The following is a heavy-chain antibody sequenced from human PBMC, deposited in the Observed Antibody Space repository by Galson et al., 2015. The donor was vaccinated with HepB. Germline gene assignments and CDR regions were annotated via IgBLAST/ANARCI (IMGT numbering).Heavy chain of an antibody. J-gene: IGHJ4*02. D-gene: IGHD1-7*01. CDR1: GGSISSDDYY. V-gene: IGHV4-30-4*01. CDR3: ARVEDWNYSFDY. Sequence: TLSLTCTVSGGSISSDDYYWSWIRQPPGEGLEWIGCIDYSGNTDYNPSLKSRVSISVDTSKNQFSLKVSSVTAADTAVYYCARVEDWNYSFDYWGQGTLVTVSS. CDR2: IDYSGNT.